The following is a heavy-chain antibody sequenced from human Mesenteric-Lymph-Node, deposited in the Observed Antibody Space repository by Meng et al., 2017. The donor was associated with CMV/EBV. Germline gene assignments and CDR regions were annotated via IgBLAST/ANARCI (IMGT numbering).Heavy chain of an antibody. CDR1: GFTFSSYW. V-gene: IGHV3-74*01. CDR2: VNGFGTST. J-gene: IGHJ6*02. CDR3: AGGYDFWSGYSYGMDV. D-gene: IGHD3-3*01. Sequence: GESLKISCAASGFTFSSYWMHWVRQEPGKGLVWVSRVNGFGTSTAYADSVKGRFTISRDNAKNTLYLQMNSLRAEDTAVYYCAGGYDFWSGYSYGMDVWGQGTTVTVSS.